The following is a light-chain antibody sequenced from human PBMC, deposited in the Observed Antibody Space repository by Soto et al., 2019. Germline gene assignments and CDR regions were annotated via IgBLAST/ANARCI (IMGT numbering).Light chain of an antibody. V-gene: IGLV2-14*01. CDR3: SSYTHSTTLYVL. J-gene: IGLJ2*01. CDR1: SSDVGGYNY. CDR2: EVS. Sequence: QSALTQPASVSGSPGQSITISCTGTSSDVGGYNYVSWYQQHPGKAPKLIIYEVSNRPSGVSNRFSGSKSGNTASLTISGLQAEDEADYYCSSYTHSTTLYVLFGGGTKLPVL.